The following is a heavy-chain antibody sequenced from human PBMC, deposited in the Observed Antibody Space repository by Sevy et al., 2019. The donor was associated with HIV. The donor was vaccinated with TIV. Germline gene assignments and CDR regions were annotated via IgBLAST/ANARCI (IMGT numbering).Heavy chain of an antibody. CDR1: GFTFSNAW. J-gene: IGHJ6*02. CDR2: IKSKTDGGTT. D-gene: IGHD1-26*01. V-gene: IGHV3-15*01. Sequence: GGSLRLSCAASGFTFSNAWMSWVRQAPGKGLEWVGRIKSKTDGGTTDYAAPVKGRFTISRDDSKNTLYLQMNSLKTEDTAVYYCTRVEGAADWGMDVWGQGTTVTVSS. CDR3: TRVEGAADWGMDV.